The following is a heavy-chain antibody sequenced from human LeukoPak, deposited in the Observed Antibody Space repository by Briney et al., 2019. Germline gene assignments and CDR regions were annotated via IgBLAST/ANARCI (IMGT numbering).Heavy chain of an antibody. J-gene: IGHJ4*02. Sequence: PGEYLKISGKGTRYNFTSYGIGWVRQMPRKGLEWMGIIYPGASDTRYSPSFQGQVTISADKSISTAYLQWSSLKASDTAMYYCARRLRWELPYYFDYWGQGTLVTVSS. CDR2: IYPGASDT. V-gene: IGHV5-51*01. CDR1: RYNFTSYG. CDR3: ARRLRWELPYYFDY. D-gene: IGHD2-15*01.